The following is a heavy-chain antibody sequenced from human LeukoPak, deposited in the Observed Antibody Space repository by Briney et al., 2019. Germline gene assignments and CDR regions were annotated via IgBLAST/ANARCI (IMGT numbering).Heavy chain of an antibody. J-gene: IGHJ4*02. V-gene: IGHV4-39*01. D-gene: IGHD2-2*01. Sequence: SETLSLTCTVSGGSISSSSYYWGWVRQPPGKGLEWLGSIYYSGSTYYNPSLKSRVTISVDTSKNQFSLKLSSVTAADTAVYYCARHAYGDIVVVPAAMPAEPYFDYWGQGTLVTVSS. CDR3: ARHAYGDIVVVPAAMPAEPYFDY. CDR1: GGSISSSSYY. CDR2: IYYSGST.